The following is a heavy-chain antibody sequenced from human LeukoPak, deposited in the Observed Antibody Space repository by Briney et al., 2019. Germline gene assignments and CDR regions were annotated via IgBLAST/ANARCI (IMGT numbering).Heavy chain of an antibody. J-gene: IGHJ4*02. CDR2: IGSSSSFI. Sequence: GGSLRLSCAASGFTFSTYTMTWVRQALGKGLEWVSSIGSSSSFIYNADSVKGRFTISRDNAKNSLYLQMNSLRAEDTAVYYCARDGAGGYYFDYWGQGTLVTVSS. D-gene: IGHD4/OR15-4a*01. CDR3: ARDGAGGYYFDY. V-gene: IGHV3-21*01. CDR1: GFTFSTYT.